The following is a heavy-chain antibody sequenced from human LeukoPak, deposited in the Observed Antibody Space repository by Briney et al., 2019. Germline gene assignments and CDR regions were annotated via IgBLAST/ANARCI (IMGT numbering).Heavy chain of an antibody. CDR3: ARGNDYGDHFDY. CDR1: GYTFTGYY. CDR2: INPNSGGT. D-gene: IGHD4-17*01. Sequence: ASVKVSCKASGYTFTGYYMHWVRQAPGQGLEWMGWINPNSGGTNYAQKFQGRVTMTGDTSISTAYMELSRLRSDDTAVYYCARGNDYGDHFDYWGQGTLVTVSS. J-gene: IGHJ4*02. V-gene: IGHV1-2*02.